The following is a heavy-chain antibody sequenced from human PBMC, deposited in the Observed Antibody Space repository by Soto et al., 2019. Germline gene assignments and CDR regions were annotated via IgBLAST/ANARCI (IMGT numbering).Heavy chain of an antibody. J-gene: IGHJ4*02. CDR1: GYTFTGYY. CDR3: ARVAQRYCSGGSCSYFDY. V-gene: IGHV1-2*04. CDR2: INPNSGGT. Sequence: ASVKVSCKASGYTFTGYYMHWVRQAPGQGFEWMGWINPNSGGTNYAQKFQGWVTMTRDTSISTAYMELSRLRSDDTAVYYCARVAQRYCSGGSCSYFDYWGQGTLVTVSS. D-gene: IGHD2-15*01.